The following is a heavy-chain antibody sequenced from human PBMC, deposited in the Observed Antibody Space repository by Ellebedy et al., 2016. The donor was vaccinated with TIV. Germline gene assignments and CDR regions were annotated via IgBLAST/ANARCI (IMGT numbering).Heavy chain of an antibody. V-gene: IGHV1-46*01. J-gene: IGHJ6*02. Sequence: ASVKVSCKASGYTFTSYYMHWARQAPGQGLEWMGIINPSGGSTSYAQKFQGRVTMTRDTSTSTVYMELRSLRSDDTAVYYCARDRYNDFWSGYYPDSYYYGMDVWGQGTTVTVSS. D-gene: IGHD3-3*01. CDR2: INPSGGST. CDR3: ARDRYNDFWSGYYPDSYYYGMDV. CDR1: GYTFTSYY.